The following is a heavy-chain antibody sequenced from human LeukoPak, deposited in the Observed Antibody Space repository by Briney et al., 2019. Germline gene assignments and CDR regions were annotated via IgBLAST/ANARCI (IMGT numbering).Heavy chain of an antibody. CDR1: GFTFSSSA. V-gene: IGHV3-23*01. Sequence: GGSLRLPCAASGFTFSSSAMSWVRQAPGKGLEWVSTISGSGSGSSTYYADSVKGRFTISRDNSKNTLYLQMNSLRAEDTAVYYCAKSGYNRFDYWGQGTLVTVSS. CDR2: ISGSGSGSST. CDR3: AKSGYNRFDY. J-gene: IGHJ4*02. D-gene: IGHD5-24*01.